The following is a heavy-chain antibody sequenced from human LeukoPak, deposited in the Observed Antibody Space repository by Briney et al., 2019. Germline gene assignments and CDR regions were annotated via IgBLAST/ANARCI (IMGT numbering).Heavy chain of an antibody. D-gene: IGHD3-22*01. CDR2: ISWNSGSI. Sequence: GGSLRLSCAASGFTFDDYAMHWVRQAPGKGLEWVSGISWNSGSIGYADSVKGRFTISRDNAKNSLYLQMNSLRAEDTALYYCAKATTELYYGSSGYYFWGQGTLVTVSS. CDR1: GFTFDDYA. V-gene: IGHV3-9*01. J-gene: IGHJ4*02. CDR3: AKATTELYYGSSGYYF.